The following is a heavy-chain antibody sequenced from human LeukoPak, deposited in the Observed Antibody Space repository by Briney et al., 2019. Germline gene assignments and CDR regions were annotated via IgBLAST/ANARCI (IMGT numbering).Heavy chain of an antibody. V-gene: IGHV1-69*04. Sequence: SVKVSCKASGGTFSSYAISWVRQAPGQGLEWMGRIIPILGIANYAQKFQGRVTITTDESTSTAYMELSSLRSEDTAVYYCARQSYYDSSGYYSAPYYFDYWGQGTLVTVSS. CDR3: ARQSYYDSSGYYSAPYYFDY. J-gene: IGHJ4*02. D-gene: IGHD3-22*01. CDR2: IIPILGIA. CDR1: GGTFSSYA.